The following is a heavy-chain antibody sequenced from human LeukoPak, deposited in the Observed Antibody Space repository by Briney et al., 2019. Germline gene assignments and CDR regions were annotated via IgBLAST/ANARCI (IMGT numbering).Heavy chain of an antibody. J-gene: IGHJ4*02. CDR3: ARDYDGSGVLVGF. CDR1: GYTLTGYH. V-gene: IGHV1-2*06. D-gene: IGHD3-22*01. CDR2: INPNSRGT. Sequence: GASVKVSCKASGYTLTGYHMHWVRQAPGQGLEWMGRINPNSRGTNYARKFQGRVTMTRDTSISTAYMELSRLTTDDTAVYYCARDYDGSGVLVGFWGQGTLVTVSS.